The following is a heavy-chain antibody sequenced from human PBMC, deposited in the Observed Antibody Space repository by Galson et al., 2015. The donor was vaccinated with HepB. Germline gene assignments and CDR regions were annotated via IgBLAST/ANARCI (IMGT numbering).Heavy chain of an antibody. J-gene: IGHJ6*02. CDR3: ARSVQYGMDV. D-gene: IGHD5/OR15-5a*01. CDR1: GFTARSYS. V-gene: IGHV3-48*02. CDR2: IRSGGSVI. Sequence: SLRLSCAPSGFTARSYSMSWLRQAPGKGLEWVSYIRSGGSVIYYADSVKGRFTVSRDDAKNFLYLQMNNLRDEDTALYYCARSVQYGMDVWGQGATVTVSS.